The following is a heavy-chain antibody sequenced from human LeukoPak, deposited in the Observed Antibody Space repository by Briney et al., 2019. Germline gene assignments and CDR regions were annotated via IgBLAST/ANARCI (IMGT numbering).Heavy chain of an antibody. CDR2: IYSGGST. D-gene: IGHD3-16*02. V-gene: IGHV3-66*02. CDR3: ARMMYGVIAEYYFDY. J-gene: IGHJ4*02. CDR1: GFTVSSNY. Sequence: GGSLRLSCAASGFTVSSNYMSWVRQAPGKGLERVSVIYSGGSTYYADSVKGRFTISRDNSKNTLYLQMNSLRAEDTAVYYCARMMYGVIAEYYFDYWGQGTLVTVSS.